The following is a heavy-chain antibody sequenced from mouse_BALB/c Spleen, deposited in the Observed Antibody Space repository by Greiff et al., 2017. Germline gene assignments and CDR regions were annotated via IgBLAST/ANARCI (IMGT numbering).Heavy chain of an antibody. CDR3: ARDENSLFAY. CDR1: GYSITSGYY. CDR2: ISYDGSN. J-gene: IGHJ3*01. Sequence: ESGPGLVKPSQSLSLTCSVTGYSITSGYYWNWIRQFPGNKLEWMGYISYDGSNNYNPSLKNRISITRDTSKNQFFLKLNSVTTEDTATYYCARDENSLFAYWGQGTLVTVSA. V-gene: IGHV3-6*02.